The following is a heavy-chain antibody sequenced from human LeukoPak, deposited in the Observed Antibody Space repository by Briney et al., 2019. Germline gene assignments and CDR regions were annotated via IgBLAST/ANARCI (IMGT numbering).Heavy chain of an antibody. D-gene: IGHD6-6*01. Sequence: GGSLRLSCAASGFTFTDYYMTWIRQAPGKGLEWLSYISTTSTYTNYADSVKGRFTISRDNANNSLSLQMDSLRAEDTAVYYCARIKGYSSSPFDPWAQGILVTVSS. V-gene: IGHV3-11*06. CDR3: ARIKGYSSSPFDP. CDR2: ISTTSTYT. J-gene: IGHJ5*02. CDR1: GFTFTDYY.